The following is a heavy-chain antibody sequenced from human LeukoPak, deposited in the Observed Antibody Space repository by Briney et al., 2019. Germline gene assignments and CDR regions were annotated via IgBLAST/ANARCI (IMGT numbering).Heavy chain of an antibody. J-gene: IGHJ4*02. CDR2: IYYSGNT. D-gene: IGHD5-18*01. V-gene: IGHV4-39*02. CDR3: AREKGNSYGYDY. Sequence: SETLSLTCTVSGGSISSGGYYWGWIRQPPGKGLEWIGSIYYSGNTYYNPSLKSRVTISVDTSKNQFSVKLSSVTAADTAVYYCAREKGNSYGYDYWGQGTLVTVSS. CDR1: GGSISSGGYY.